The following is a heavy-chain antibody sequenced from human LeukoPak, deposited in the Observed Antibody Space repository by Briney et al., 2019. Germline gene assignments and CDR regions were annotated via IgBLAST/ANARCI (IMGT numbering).Heavy chain of an antibody. V-gene: IGHV3-23*01. CDR2: ISGSGGST. J-gene: IGHJ4*02. CDR1: GFTFSSYA. CDR3: ARDSGGLRHGVTFCDY. Sequence: PGGSLRLSCAASGFTFSSYAMSWVRQAPGKGLEWVSAISGSGGSTYYADSVKGRFTISRDNSKNTLYLQMNSLRAEDTAVYYCARDSGGLRHGVTFCDYWGRGTLVTVSS. D-gene: IGHD3-10*01.